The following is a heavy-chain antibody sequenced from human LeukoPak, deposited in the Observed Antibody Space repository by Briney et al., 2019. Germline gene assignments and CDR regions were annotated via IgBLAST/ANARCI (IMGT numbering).Heavy chain of an antibody. J-gene: IGHJ3*02. CDR3: ARGSGSPMTRDDAFDI. D-gene: IGHD3-22*01. Sequence: GGSLRLSCAASGFTFSSYSMNWVRQAPGKGLEWVAVTWYDGSEKYYADSVKGRFTITRDNSKNMLYLQMNSLRGEDTAVYYCARGSGSPMTRDDAFDIWGRGTMVTVSS. V-gene: IGHV3-33*08. CDR1: GFTFSSYS. CDR2: TWYDGSEK.